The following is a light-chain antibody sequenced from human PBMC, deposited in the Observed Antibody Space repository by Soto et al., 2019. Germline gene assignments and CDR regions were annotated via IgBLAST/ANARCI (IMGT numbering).Light chain of an antibody. CDR2: QTS. Sequence: DIQMTQSPSTLSASVGDRVTITCRASQNVRIYLAWYQQKPWKAPKLLIYQTSRLQSGVPSRLRGSGSETEFTLAISSLQPEDFATYYCQQYYIYPPAFGLGTKVEIK. J-gene: IGKJ3*01. V-gene: IGKV1-5*03. CDR1: QNVRIY. CDR3: QQYYIYPPA.